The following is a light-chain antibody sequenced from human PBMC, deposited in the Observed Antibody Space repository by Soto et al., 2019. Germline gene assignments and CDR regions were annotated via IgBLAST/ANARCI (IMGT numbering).Light chain of an antibody. CDR3: QQYGSSLIT. Sequence: DIQMTQSPSSLSASVGDRVTITCQASQSIVTYLNWYLQKPGKAPKLLIYAASNLQSGVPSRFSGSGSGTDFTLTISRLEPEDFAVYYCQQYGSSLITFGQGTRLEIK. CDR1: QSIVTY. CDR2: AAS. V-gene: IGKV1-39*01. J-gene: IGKJ5*01.